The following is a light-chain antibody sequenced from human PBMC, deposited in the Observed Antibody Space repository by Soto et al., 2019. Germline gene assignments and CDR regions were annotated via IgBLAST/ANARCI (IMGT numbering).Light chain of an antibody. CDR2: DAS. Sequence: EIVMTQSPATLSMSPGDRATLSCRASHSVDSRLAWYQQKPGQSPRLLIYDASTRATGLPARFSGSGSGTEFTLTISSLQSEGFAVYYCQHYTNWPLTFGGGTKV. V-gene: IGKV3-15*01. J-gene: IGKJ4*01. CDR3: QHYTNWPLT. CDR1: HSVDSR.